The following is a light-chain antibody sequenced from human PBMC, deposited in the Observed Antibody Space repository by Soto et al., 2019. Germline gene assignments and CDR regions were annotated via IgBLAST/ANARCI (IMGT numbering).Light chain of an antibody. Sequence: EIVLTQSPGTLSLSPGERATLSCRASQSVSSSYLAWYQQKPGQAPRLLIYGASSRATGIPDRFSGSGSGTDLTLTISRLEPADFAVYYCQQYGSSGYTFGQGTKLEIK. CDR1: QSVSSSY. CDR3: QQYGSSGYT. V-gene: IGKV3-20*01. CDR2: GAS. J-gene: IGKJ2*01.